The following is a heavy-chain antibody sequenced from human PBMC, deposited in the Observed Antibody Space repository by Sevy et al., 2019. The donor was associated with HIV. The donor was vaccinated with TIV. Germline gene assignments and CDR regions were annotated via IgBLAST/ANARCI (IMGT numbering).Heavy chain of an antibody. CDR2: ISYEGSNK. V-gene: IGHV3-30-3*01. CDR1: GFTFSSYA. D-gene: IGHD6-13*01. J-gene: IGHJ3*02. CDR3: ARDLGRWYHSYAFDI. Sequence: GGSLRLSCAASGFTFSSYAMHWVRQAPGKGLEWVAVISYEGSNKYYADSVKGRFTISRDNSKNTLYLQMNSLRAEDTDVYYCARDLGRWYHSYAFDIWGQGTMVTVSS.